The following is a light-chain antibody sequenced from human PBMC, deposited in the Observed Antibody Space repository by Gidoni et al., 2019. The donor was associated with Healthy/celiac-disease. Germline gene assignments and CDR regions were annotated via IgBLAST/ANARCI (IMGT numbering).Light chain of an antibody. CDR3: CSYAGSSTGYV. J-gene: IGLJ1*01. Sequence: QSALTQPASVSGSPGQSITISCTGTSSDVGSYNLVSWYQQHPGKAPTLMLYEGSKRPSGVSNRFSGSKSGNTASLTISGLQAEDEADYYCCSYAGSSTGYVFGTGTKVTV. CDR2: EGS. V-gene: IGLV2-23*01. CDR1: SSDVGSYNL.